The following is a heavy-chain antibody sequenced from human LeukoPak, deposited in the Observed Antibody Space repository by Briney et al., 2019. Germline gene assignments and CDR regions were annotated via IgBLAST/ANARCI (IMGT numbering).Heavy chain of an antibody. V-gene: IGHV4-61*02. D-gene: IGHD3-16*01. CDR3: ATSYIGGFGKPDY. J-gene: IGHJ4*02. CDR2: IYSSGST. CDR1: GGSISSSSYY. Sequence: PSQTLSLTCTVSGGSISSSSYYWSWIRQPAGKGLEWIGRIYSSGSTDYSPSLKSRVTLSVDTSKNQFSLTLSSVTAADTAVYYCATSYIGGFGKPDYWGQGTLVTVSS.